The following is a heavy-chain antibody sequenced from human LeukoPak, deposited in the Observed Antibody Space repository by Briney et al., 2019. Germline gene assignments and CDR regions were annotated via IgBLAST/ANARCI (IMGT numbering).Heavy chain of an antibody. CDR1: GYTFTHYG. CDR2: INTYNGDT. CDR3: ARGIRSPLFDY. D-gene: IGHD3-16*01. V-gene: IGHV1-18*01. J-gene: IGHJ4*02. Sequence: GASVNVSCKASGYTFTHYGITWVRQAPGQGLAWMGWINTYNGDTKCAQKLQGRVTMTTDTSTSTAFMELRSLRSDDSAVYYCARGIRSPLFDYWGLGTLVTVSS.